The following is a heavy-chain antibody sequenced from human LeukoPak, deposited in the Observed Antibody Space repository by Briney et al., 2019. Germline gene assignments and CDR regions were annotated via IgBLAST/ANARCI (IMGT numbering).Heavy chain of an antibody. CDR2: IYYSGST. CDR3: ARGEDIVSTISGDAFDI. Sequence: PSETLSLTCTVSGGSISSYLWNWIRQPPGKGLEWIGYIYYSGSTNYNPSLKSRVTISVDTSKNQFSLNLNSVTAADTAVYYCARGEDIVSTISGDAFDIWGQGTMVTVAS. D-gene: IGHD5/OR15-5a*01. CDR1: GGSISSYL. J-gene: IGHJ3*02. V-gene: IGHV4-59*01.